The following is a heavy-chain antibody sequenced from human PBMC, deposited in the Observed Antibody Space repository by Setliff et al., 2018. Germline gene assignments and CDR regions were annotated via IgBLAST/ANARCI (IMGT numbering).Heavy chain of an antibody. CDR3: ARGRGYSYGSTFHYYYGMDV. D-gene: IGHD5-18*01. Sequence: SETLSLTCTVSGGSISSGSYYWSWIRQPAGKGLEWIGRIYTSGSTNYNPSLKSRVTISVDTSKNQFSLKLSPVTAADTAVYYCARGRGYSYGSTFHYYYGMDVWGQGTTVTVS. CDR1: GGSISSGSYY. CDR2: IYTSGST. V-gene: IGHV4-61*02. J-gene: IGHJ6*02.